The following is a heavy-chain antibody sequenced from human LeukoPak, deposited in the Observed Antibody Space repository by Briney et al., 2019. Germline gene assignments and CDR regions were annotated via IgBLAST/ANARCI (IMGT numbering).Heavy chain of an antibody. CDR2: ISPDGSTT. CDR3: VRAIEVETEGDS. J-gene: IGHJ4*02. CDR1: GFTFSSYW. D-gene: IGHD5-24*01. Sequence: GGSLRLSCAASGFTFSSYWMHWVRQAPGKGLVWVSRISPDGSTTGHADSVKGRFTLSRDNSKNTLYLQMNSLRPEDTAVYYCVRAIEVETEGDSWGQGTLVTVSS. V-gene: IGHV3-74*01.